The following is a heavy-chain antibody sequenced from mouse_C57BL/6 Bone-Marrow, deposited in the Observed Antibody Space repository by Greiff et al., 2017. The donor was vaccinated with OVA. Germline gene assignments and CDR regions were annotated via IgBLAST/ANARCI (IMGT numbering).Heavy chain of an antibody. D-gene: IGHD1-1*01. Sequence: VQLQQSGAELVMPGASVKLSCKASGYTFTSYWMHWVKQRPGQGLEWIGEIDPSDSYTNYNQKFKGKSTLTVDKSSSTAYMQLSSLTSEDSAVYYCARSGYYGSRGWFAYWGQGTLVTVSA. J-gene: IGHJ3*01. CDR1: GYTFTSYW. V-gene: IGHV1-69*01. CDR3: ARSGYYGSRGWFAY. CDR2: IDPSDSYT.